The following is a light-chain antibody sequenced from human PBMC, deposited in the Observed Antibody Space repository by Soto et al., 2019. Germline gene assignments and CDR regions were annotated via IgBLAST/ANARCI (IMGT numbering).Light chain of an antibody. Sequence: DIQMTQSPSSLSASVGDRVTITXXASQSISSYLNWYQQKPGKAPKLLIYAASSLQSGVPSRFSGSGSGTDFTLTISSLQPEDFATYYCQQSYSTLWTFGQGTKVDIK. CDR2: AAS. V-gene: IGKV1-39*01. CDR1: QSISSY. CDR3: QQSYSTLWT. J-gene: IGKJ1*01.